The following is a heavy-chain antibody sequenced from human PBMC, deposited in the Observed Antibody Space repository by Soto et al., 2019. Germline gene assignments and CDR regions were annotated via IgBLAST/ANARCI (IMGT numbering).Heavy chain of an antibody. CDR1: GGTFSSYT. J-gene: IGHJ5*02. CDR3: ARGGRIAAAGSWFDP. Sequence: SVKVSCKASGGTFSSYTISWVRQAPGQGLEWMGRIIPILGIANYAQKFQGRVTITADKSTSTAYMELSSLRSEDTAVYYCARGGRIAAAGSWFDPWGQGTLVTVSS. CDR2: IIPILGIA. D-gene: IGHD6-13*01. V-gene: IGHV1-69*02.